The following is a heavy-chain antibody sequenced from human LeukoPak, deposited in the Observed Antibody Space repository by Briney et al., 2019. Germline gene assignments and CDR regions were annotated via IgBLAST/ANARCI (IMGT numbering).Heavy chain of an antibody. D-gene: IGHD2-2*01. CDR2: IYHSGST. CDR3: ARERGYCSSTSCYREGLDY. J-gene: IGHJ4*02. V-gene: IGHV4-38-2*02. Sequence: SETLSLTCAVSGYSISSGYYWGWIRQPPGKGLEWIGRIYHSGSTYYNPSLKRRATISVETSKNQFSLKLRSVTAADTAVYYCARERGYCSSTSCYREGLDYWGQGTLVTVSS. CDR1: GYSISSGYY.